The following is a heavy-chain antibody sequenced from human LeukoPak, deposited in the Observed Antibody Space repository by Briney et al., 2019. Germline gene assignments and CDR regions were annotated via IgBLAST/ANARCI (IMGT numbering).Heavy chain of an antibody. D-gene: IGHD6-19*01. J-gene: IGHJ4*02. CDR2: IIPILGIA. Sequence: ASVKVSCKASGGTFSSYAISWVRQAAGQGLEWMGRIIPILGIANYAQKFQGRVTITADKSTSTAYMELSSLRSEDTAVYYCARDRSSGLPFDYWGQGTLVTVSS. V-gene: IGHV1-69*04. CDR3: ARDRSSGLPFDY. CDR1: GGTFSSYA.